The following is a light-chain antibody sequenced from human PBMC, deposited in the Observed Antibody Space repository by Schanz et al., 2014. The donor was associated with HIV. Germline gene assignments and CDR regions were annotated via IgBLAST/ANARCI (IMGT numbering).Light chain of an antibody. CDR3: QQYNNWPRT. J-gene: IGKJ1*01. V-gene: IGKV3D-15*01. Sequence: DIVLTQSPDTLSVPPGERATLSCRASHSVSSNFLAWYQQKPGQAPRLLIFGASNRAAGIPDRFSGGESGTDFTLTISSLQSEDFAVYYCQQYNNWPRTFGQGTKVEIK. CDR1: HSVSSN. CDR2: GAS.